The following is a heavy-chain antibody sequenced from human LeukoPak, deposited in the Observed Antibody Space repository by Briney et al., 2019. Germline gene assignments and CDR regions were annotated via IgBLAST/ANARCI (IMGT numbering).Heavy chain of an antibody. V-gene: IGHV1-46*01. D-gene: IGHD5-12*01. Sequence: ASVKVSCKASGYTLTNHYIHWVRQAPGQGLEWMGIMNPSGGSTSYPQKFQGRVTMTRDTSTSTVYMELSSLRSEDMAVYYCARDRVSGGYVTFDYWGQGTLVTVSS. CDR3: ARDRVSGGYVTFDY. J-gene: IGHJ4*02. CDR2: MNPSGGST. CDR1: GYTLTNHY.